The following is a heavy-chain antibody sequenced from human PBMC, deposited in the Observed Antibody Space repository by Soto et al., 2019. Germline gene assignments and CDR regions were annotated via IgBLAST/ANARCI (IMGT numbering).Heavy chain of an antibody. V-gene: IGHV1-69*13. Sequence: ASVKVSCKASGGTFSSYAISWVRQAPGQGLEWMGGIIPIFGTANYAQKFQGRVTITADESTSTAYMELSSLRSEDTAVYYCARLRYYDTPFNPWFDPWGQGTPVTVSS. CDR2: IIPIFGTA. D-gene: IGHD3-22*01. CDR1: GGTFSSYA. CDR3: ARLRYYDTPFNPWFDP. J-gene: IGHJ5*02.